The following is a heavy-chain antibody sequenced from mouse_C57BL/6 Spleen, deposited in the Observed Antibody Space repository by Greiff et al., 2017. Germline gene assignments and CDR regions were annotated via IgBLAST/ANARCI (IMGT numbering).Heavy chain of an antibody. D-gene: IGHD2-1*01. CDR2: IDPSASYT. CDR3: ARVGNYGNFDY. Sequence: VQLQQPGAELVMPGASVKLSCKASGYTFTSYWMHWVKQRPGQGLEWIGEIDPSASYTNYNQKFKGKSTLTVDKSSSTAYMQLSSLTSEDSAVYYCARVGNYGNFDYWGQGTTRTVSS. J-gene: IGHJ2*01. CDR1: GYTFTSYW. V-gene: IGHV1-69*01.